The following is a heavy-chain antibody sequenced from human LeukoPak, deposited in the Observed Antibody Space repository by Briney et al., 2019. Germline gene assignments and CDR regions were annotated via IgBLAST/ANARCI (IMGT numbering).Heavy chain of an antibody. CDR2: ISSSGSTI. J-gene: IGHJ4*02. Sequence: GGSLRLSCAASGFTFSNYAMSWIRQAPGKGLEWVSYISSSGSTIYYADSVKGRFTISRDNAKNSLYLQMNSLRAEDTAVYYCARDSGPEAYFDYWGQGTPVTVSS. V-gene: IGHV3-11*04. CDR1: GFTFSNYA. CDR3: ARDSGPEAYFDY.